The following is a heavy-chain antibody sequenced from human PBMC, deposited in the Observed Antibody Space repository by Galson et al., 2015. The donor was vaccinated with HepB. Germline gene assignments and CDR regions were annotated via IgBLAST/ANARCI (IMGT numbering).Heavy chain of an antibody. V-gene: IGHV3-15*01. CDR2: IKSKTDGGTT. J-gene: IGHJ6*02. Sequence: SLRLSCAASGFTFSNAWMSWVRQAPGKGLEWVGRIKSKTDGGTTDYAAPVKGRFTISRDDSKNTLYLQMNSLKTEDTAVYYCTTMVGATTHYYYGMDVWGQGTTVTVSS. CDR1: GFTFSNAW. CDR3: TTMVGATTHYYYGMDV. D-gene: IGHD1-26*01.